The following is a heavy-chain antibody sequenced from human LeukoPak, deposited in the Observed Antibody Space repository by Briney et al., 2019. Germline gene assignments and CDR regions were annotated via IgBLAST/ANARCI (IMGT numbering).Heavy chain of an antibody. V-gene: IGHV3-7*01. CDR2: LHPDGSER. CDR1: GFSFTKYW. Sequence: PGRSLRLSCVASGFSFTKYWMTWVRQAPGKGLEWVAILHPDGSERNYVGSVEGRFTVFGDNAKSSLFLQMHSLRVEDTAVYYCARGGYSFDYLGQGTLVTVPS. D-gene: IGHD5-12*01. J-gene: IGHJ4*02. CDR3: ARGGYSFDY.